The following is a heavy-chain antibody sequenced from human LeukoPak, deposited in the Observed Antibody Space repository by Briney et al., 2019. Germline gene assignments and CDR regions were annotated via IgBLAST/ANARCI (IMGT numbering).Heavy chain of an antibody. CDR1: GYTFTGYY. V-gene: IGHV1-2*02. CDR3: ARAKRGGYCSGGSCYYWFDP. D-gene: IGHD2-15*01. J-gene: IGHJ5*02. CDR2: INPNSSGT. Sequence: ASVKVSCKASGYTFTGYYMHWVGQAPGQGREWMGWINPNSSGTNYAQKFQGRVTMTRDTSISTAYMELSRLRSDDTAVYYCARAKRGGYCSGGSCYYWFDPWGQGTLVTVSS.